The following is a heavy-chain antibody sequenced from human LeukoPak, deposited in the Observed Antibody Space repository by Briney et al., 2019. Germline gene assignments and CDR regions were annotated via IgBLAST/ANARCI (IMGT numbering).Heavy chain of an antibody. CDR3: ARGGPVADHIPFDY. CDR2: INPNSGGT. Sequence: ASVKVSCKASGYTFTGYYMHWVRQAPGQGLEWMGWINPNSGGTNYAQKFRGRVTMTRDTSISTAYMELSRLRSDDTAVYYCARGGPVADHIPFDYWGQGTLVTVSS. V-gene: IGHV1-2*02. J-gene: IGHJ4*02. D-gene: IGHD6-19*01. CDR1: GYTFTGYY.